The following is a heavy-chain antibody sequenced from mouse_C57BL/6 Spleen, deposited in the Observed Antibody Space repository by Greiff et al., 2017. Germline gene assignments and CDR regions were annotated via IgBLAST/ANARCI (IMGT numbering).Heavy chain of an antibody. J-gene: IGHJ2*01. V-gene: IGHV2-2*01. D-gene: IGHD1-1*01. CDR3: ARNYYGSSYYFDY. Sequence: QFQLQQSGPGLVKPSQTLSIPCTVSGFSLPSYGVHWVRQSPGKGLEWLGGIWSGGSTAYNAAFISRLSISKDNSKSQVFFKMNSLQADDTAIYYCARNYYGSSYYFDYWGQGTTLTVSS. CDR1: GFSLPSYG. CDR2: IWSGGST.